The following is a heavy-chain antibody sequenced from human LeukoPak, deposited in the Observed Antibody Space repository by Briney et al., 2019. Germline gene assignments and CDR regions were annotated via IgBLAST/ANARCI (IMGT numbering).Heavy chain of an antibody. CDR1: GGSFSGYY. D-gene: IGHD6-19*01. V-gene: IGHV4-34*01. CDR3: ARAGAVAGHGIDY. CDR2: INHSGST. J-gene: IGHJ4*02. Sequence: SETLSLTCAVYGGSFSGYYWSWIRQPPGKGLEWIGEINHSGSTNYNPSLKSRVTISVDTSKNQFSLKLSSVTAADTAVYYCARAGAVAGHGIDYWGQGTLVTVSS.